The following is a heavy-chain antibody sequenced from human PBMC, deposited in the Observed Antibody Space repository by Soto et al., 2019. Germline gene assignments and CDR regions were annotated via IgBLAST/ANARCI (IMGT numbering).Heavy chain of an antibody. D-gene: IGHD4-17*01. CDR2: IRRKSNSYAT. J-gene: IGHJ4*02. Sequence: EVQLVESGGGLVQPGGSLKLSCAVSGFTFSGSAMHWVRQASGKGLEWVGRIRRKSNSYATAYAASVKGRFTISRDDSKNTAYLQMNSLKTEDTVVYYCTRGYGDYVRDYWGQGTLVTVSS. CDR3: TRGYGDYVRDY. CDR1: GFTFSGSA. V-gene: IGHV3-73*01.